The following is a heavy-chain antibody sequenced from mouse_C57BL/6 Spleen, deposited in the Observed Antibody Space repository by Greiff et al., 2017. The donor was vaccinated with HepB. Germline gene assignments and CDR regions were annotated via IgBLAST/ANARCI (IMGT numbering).Heavy chain of an antibody. CDR1: GFTFSDYG. J-gene: IGHJ2*01. CDR3: ARPGYYGNSFFDY. Sequence: EVHLVESGGGLVKPGGSLKLSCAASGFTFSDYGMHWVRQAPEKGLEWVAYISSGSSTIYYADTVKGRFTISRDNAKNTLFLQMTSLRSEDTAMYYCARPGYYGNSFFDYWGQGTTLTVSS. CDR2: ISSGSSTI. V-gene: IGHV5-17*01. D-gene: IGHD2-1*01.